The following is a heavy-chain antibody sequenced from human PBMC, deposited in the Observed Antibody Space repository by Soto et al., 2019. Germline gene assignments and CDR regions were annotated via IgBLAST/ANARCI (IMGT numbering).Heavy chain of an antibody. V-gene: IGHV1-18*01. Sequence: ASVKVCCKDSGLTVTSVGISWGRQAPGQGLEWMGWISAYNGNTNYAQKLQGRVTMTTDTSTSTAYMELSSLRPEDTAVYYCARGYSFNYKSDYWGQGTLVTVSS. J-gene: IGHJ4*02. D-gene: IGHD5-18*01. CDR2: ISAYNGNT. CDR1: GLTVTSVG. CDR3: ARGYSFNYKSDY.